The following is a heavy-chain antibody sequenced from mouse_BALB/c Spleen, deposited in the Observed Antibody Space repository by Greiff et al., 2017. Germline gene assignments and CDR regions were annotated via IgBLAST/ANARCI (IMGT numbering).Heavy chain of an antibody. D-gene: IGHD2-4*01. Sequence: QVQLKESGAELMKPGASVKISCKATGYTFSSYWIEWVKQRPGHGLEWIGEILPGSGSTNYNEKFKGKATFTADTSSNTAYMQLSSLTSDDSAVYYCARSTYDYDAYYFDYWGQGTTLTVSS. V-gene: IGHV1-9*01. CDR1: GYTFSSYW. CDR3: ARSTYDYDAYYFDY. J-gene: IGHJ2*01. CDR2: ILPGSGST.